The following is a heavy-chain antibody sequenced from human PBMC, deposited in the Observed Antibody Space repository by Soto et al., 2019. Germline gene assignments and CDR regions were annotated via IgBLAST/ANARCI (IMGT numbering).Heavy chain of an antibody. CDR2: INPSGGST. CDR3: ARVSEVGDYFDY. CDR1: GYNFTSYY. V-gene: IGHV1-46*01. D-gene: IGHD3-16*01. J-gene: IGHJ4*02. Sequence: QVQLVQSGAEVKKPGASVKVSCKASGYNFTSYYMHWVRQAPGQGLEWMGIINPSGGSTSYAQKFQGRVTMTSDTSTSTVYMELSSLRSEDTAVYYCARVSEVGDYFDYWGQGTLVTVSS.